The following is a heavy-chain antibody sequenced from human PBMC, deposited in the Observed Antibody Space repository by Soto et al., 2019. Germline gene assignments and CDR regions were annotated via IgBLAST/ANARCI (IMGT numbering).Heavy chain of an antibody. V-gene: IGHV1-69*02. CDR1: GGTINSKT. CDR2: IIPILGIA. D-gene: IGHD6-19*01. CDR3: ARAAVAAPDAFDI. J-gene: IGHJ3*02. Sequence: ASAKDSCKDSGGTINSKTLSWVRQAPGQGLEWMGRIIPILGIANYAQKFQGRVTITADKSTSTAYMELSSLRSEDTAVYYCARAAVAAPDAFDIWGQGTMVTVSS.